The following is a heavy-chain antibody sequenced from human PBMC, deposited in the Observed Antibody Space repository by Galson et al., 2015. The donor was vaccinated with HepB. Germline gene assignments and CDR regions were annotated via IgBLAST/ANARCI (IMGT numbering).Heavy chain of an antibody. J-gene: IGHJ4*02. CDR3: ARGIVVVVAATPVFTSPHFDR. Sequence: SETLSLTCAVYGGSFSNSYWSWIRQPPRKGLEWIGEINPSGSTHYNPSLKSRVTISVDTSKNQFSLKLSSVTAADTAMYYCARGIVVVVAATPVFTSPHFDRWGQGPLVTVSS. V-gene: IGHV4-34*01. CDR2: INPSGST. D-gene: IGHD2-15*01. CDR1: GGSFSNSY.